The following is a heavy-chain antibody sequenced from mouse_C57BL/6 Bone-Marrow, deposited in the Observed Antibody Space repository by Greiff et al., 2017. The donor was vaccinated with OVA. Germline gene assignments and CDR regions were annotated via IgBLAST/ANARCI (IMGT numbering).Heavy chain of an antibody. Sequence: VQLQQPGAELVKPGASVKMSCKASGYTFTSYWLTWVKRRPGQGLEWIGDFYPGSGSPNYNEKFKSKATLTVDTSSSTAYMQLSSLTSEDSAVYYCARPYYDYDGGYYFDYWGQGTTLTVSS. CDR2: FYPGSGSP. V-gene: IGHV1-55*01. CDR1: GYTFTSYW. J-gene: IGHJ2*01. CDR3: ARPYYDYDGGYYFDY. D-gene: IGHD2-4*01.